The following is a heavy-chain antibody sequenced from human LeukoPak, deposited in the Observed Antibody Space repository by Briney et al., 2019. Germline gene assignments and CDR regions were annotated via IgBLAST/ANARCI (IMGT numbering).Heavy chain of an antibody. V-gene: IGHV1-18*01. D-gene: IGHD3-10*01. CDR1: GSTFTNYG. J-gene: IGHJ6*02. CDR2: VSAYNGNT. CDR3: ASDPSSITSAMDV. Sequence: ASVKVSCKASGSTFTNYGISWVRQAPGQGLEWMGWVSAYNGNTKYEQKFQGRVTMTTDTSTTTAYMELRSLRSDDTAVYYCASDPSSITSAMDVWGQGTTVTVSS.